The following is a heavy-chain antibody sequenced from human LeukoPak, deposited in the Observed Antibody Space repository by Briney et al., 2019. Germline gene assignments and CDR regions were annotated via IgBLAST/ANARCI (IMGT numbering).Heavy chain of an antibody. D-gene: IGHD2-8*01. V-gene: IGHV4-61*02. CDR3: ARDLCTNGVCYDASDI. CDR1: GGSMSSGSHY. Sequence: NSSETLSLTCTVSGGSMSSGSHYWSWIRQPAGKGLEWIGRIYTSGSTNYNPSLESRVTISVDTSKNQFSLKLSSVTAADTAVYYCARDLCTNGVCYDASDIWGQGTMVNVSS. J-gene: IGHJ3*02. CDR2: IYTSGST.